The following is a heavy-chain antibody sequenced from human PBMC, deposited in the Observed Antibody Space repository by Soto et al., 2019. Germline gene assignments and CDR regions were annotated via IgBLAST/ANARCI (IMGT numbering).Heavy chain of an antibody. CDR2: IRSKAYGGTT. V-gene: IGHV3-49*03. D-gene: IGHD3-9*01. CDR1: GFTFGDYA. Sequence: GGSLRLSCTASGFTFGDYAMSWFRQAPGKGLEWVGFIRSKAYGGTTEYAASVKGRFTISRDDSKSIAYLQMNSLKTEDTAVYYCTRDSTAFSVLRYFDGWFDYWGQGTLVTVSS. CDR3: TRDSTAFSVLRYFDGWFDY. J-gene: IGHJ5*01.